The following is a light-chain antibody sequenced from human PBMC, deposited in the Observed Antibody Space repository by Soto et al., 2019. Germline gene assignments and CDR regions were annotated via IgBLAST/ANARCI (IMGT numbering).Light chain of an antibody. V-gene: IGKV3-15*01. CDR1: QSVSAN. CDR2: DTT. CDR3: QQYNDWPPIT. Sequence: IVMTQSPSTLSVSPGERATLSCRASQSVSANLAWYQQKPGQGPRLLIFDTTTRATGVPARFSGSGSGTEFTLTISSLQSEDFAVYYCQQYNDWPPITFGQGTRLEIK. J-gene: IGKJ5*01.